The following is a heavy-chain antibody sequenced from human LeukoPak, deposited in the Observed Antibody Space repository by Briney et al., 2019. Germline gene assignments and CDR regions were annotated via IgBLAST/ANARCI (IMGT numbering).Heavy chain of an antibody. D-gene: IGHD6-13*01. CDR3: ARELAAAEDNWFDP. CDR1: GGTFSSYA. Sequence: SVKVSCKASGGTFSSYAISWVRQAPGQGLEWMGGIIPIFGTANYAQKFQGRVTITADKSTSTAYMELSSLGSEDTAVYYCARELAAAEDNWFDPWGQGTLVTVSS. J-gene: IGHJ5*02. V-gene: IGHV1-69*06. CDR2: IIPIFGTA.